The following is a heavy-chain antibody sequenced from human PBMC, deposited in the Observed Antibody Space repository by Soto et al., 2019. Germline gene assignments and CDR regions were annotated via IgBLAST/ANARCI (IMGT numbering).Heavy chain of an antibody. CDR1: GDSFSNYY. D-gene: IGHD2-2*01. J-gene: IGHJ5*02. CDR2: IYPTGST. Sequence: QVQLQESGPGLVKPSETLSLSCTVSGDSFSNYYCNWVRKSAGKGLEWIGRIYPTGSTTYNPSLKSRPTMSVDTSKNQFSLRLTSMTAADTAVYYWATGRSEVVPGAMDTWGQGTLVTVSS. CDR3: ATGRSEVVPGAMDT. V-gene: IGHV4-4*07.